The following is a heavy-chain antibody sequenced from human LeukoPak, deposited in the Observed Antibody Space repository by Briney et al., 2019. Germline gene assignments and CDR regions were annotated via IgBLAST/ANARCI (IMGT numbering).Heavy chain of an antibody. CDR3: ARMRGPTTGALDI. D-gene: IGHD1-26*01. CDR1: GFTFITYT. J-gene: IGHJ3*02. V-gene: IGHV3-48*02. Sequence: PGGSLRLSCVASGFTFITYTMNWVRQAPGEGLEWVSSISSSSSTKYYADSVKGRFTISRDNAKNSLYLQVSSLRDEDTAIYYCARMRGPTTGALDIWGPGTMVAVSS. CDR2: ISSSSSTK.